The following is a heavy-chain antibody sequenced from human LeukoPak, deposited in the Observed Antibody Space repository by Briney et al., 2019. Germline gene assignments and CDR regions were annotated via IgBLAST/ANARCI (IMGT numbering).Heavy chain of an antibody. Sequence: GGSLRLSCAASGFTVSSNYMSWVRQAPGKGLEWVSVIYSGGSTYYADSVKGRFTISRDNSKNTLYLQMNSLRAEDTAVYYCANYLPYYYDSPLYAFDIWGQGTMVTVSS. D-gene: IGHD3-22*01. CDR1: GFTVSSNY. CDR3: ANYLPYYYDSPLYAFDI. CDR2: IYSGGST. J-gene: IGHJ3*02. V-gene: IGHV3-53*01.